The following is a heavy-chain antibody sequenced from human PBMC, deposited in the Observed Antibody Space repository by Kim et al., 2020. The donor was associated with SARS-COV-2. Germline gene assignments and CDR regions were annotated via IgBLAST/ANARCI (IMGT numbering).Heavy chain of an antibody. J-gene: IGHJ5*02. D-gene: IGHD6-13*01. V-gene: IGHV3-33*01. CDR1: GFTFSAYG. CDR3: ARGTGQQLGNWFHP. CDR2: IWYDGSSK. Sequence: GGSLRLSCAASGFTFSAYGMHWVRQAPGRGLEWVAIIWYDGSSKYYADSVKGRFTISRDNSKNMLYLQMNSLRAEDTAVYYCARGTGQQLGNWFHPWGQG.